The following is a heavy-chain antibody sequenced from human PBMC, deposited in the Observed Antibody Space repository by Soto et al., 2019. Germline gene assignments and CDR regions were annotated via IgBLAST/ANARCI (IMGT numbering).Heavy chain of an antibody. D-gene: IGHD3-16*01. J-gene: IGHJ4*02. Sequence: SETLSLTCSVSGASISNFYWSWIRQSAGKGLEWIGRLYTRGTTDYNPSLKSRVTMSIDTSKNRVSLSLTSVTAADTAVYYCAKGGTYYFDSWGQGTLVTVSS. CDR3: AKGGTYYFDS. CDR1: GASISNFY. V-gene: IGHV4-4*07. CDR2: LYTRGTT.